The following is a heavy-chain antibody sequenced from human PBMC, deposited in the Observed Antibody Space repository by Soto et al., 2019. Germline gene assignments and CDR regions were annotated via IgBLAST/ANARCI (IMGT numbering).Heavy chain of an antibody. CDR1: GGTYSSYR. D-gene: IGHD6-13*01. Sequence: SVKFSCKASGGTYSSYRFNWVRQARGQGLEWLGGIVPIYRTADYAQKFQGRVTITADESTRTVYLELSSLKSQDTALYYCARDSGAKLSSSWGQGTLVTVSS. J-gene: IGHJ4*02. CDR2: IVPIYRTA. CDR3: ARDSGAKLSSS. V-gene: IGHV1-69*13.